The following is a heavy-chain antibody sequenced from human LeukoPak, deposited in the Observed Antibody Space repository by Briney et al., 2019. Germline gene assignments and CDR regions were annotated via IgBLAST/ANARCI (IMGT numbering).Heavy chain of an antibody. V-gene: IGHV4-39*07. D-gene: IGHD3-10*01. J-gene: IGHJ5*02. CDR1: GGSMSSNPYY. Sequence: SETLSLTCTVSGGSMSSNPYYWGWIRQPPGKGLEWIGSIHYSGSTYYNPSLKSRVTISVDTSKNQFSLNLSSVTAADTAVYYCARDGRGSRNSWFDPWGQGTLVIVSS. CDR3: ARDGRGSRNSWFDP. CDR2: IHYSGST.